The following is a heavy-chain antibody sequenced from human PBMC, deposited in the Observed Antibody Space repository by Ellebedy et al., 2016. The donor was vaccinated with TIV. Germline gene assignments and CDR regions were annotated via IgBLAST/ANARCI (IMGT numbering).Heavy chain of an antibody. CDR2: MNGDGSST. V-gene: IGHV3-74*01. CDR3: VREGLPPYFDWLFG. J-gene: IGHJ4*02. Sequence: GESLKISCVGPGFTFNNNWMHWVRQAPGKGLVWVSRMNGDGSSTRYADSVKGRFTISRDNARNTLYLQMNRLTAEDTAVYYCVREGLPPYFDWLFGWGQGTLVTVSS. D-gene: IGHD3-9*01. CDR1: GFTFNNNW.